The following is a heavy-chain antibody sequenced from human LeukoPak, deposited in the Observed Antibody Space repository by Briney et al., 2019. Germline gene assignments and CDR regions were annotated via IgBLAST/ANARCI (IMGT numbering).Heavy chain of an antibody. J-gene: IGHJ4*02. V-gene: IGHV3-33*01. CDR1: GFTFSSYA. CDR3: ARDVSSSGLVH. CDR2: IWYDGNNK. D-gene: IGHD2-8*01. Sequence: EGSLRLSCAASGFTFSSYAMHWVRQAPGKGLDWVAVIWYDGNNKYYADSVKGRFTISRDNSKNTLYLQMNSLRAEDTAVYYCARDVSSSGLVHWGQGTLVTVSS.